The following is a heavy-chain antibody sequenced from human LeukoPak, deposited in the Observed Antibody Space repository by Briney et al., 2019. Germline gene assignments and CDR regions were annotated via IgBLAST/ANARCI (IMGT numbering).Heavy chain of an antibody. Sequence: PSETLSLTCTVSGGSISSSSYYWGWIRQPPGKGLEWIGSIYYSGSTYYNPSLKSRVTISVDTSKNQFSLKLSSVTAADTAVYYCARLTSLYLDYYYMDVWGKGTTATVSS. CDR3: ARLTSLYLDYYYMDV. D-gene: IGHD2/OR15-2a*01. V-gene: IGHV4-39*01. J-gene: IGHJ6*03. CDR1: GGSISSSSYY. CDR2: IYYSGST.